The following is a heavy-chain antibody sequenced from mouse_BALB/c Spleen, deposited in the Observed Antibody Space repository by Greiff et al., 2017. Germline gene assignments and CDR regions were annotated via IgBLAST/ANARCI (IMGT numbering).Heavy chain of an antibody. V-gene: IGHV5-4*02. J-gene: IGHJ1*01. CDR2: ISDGGSYT. Sequence: EVKVVESGGGLVKPGGSLKLSCAASGFAFSSYDMYWVRQTPEKRLEWVATISDGGSYTYYPDSVKGRFTISRDNAKNNLYLQMSSLKSEDTAMYYCARGPYGSSFPYWYFDVWGAGTTVTVSS. CDR3: ARGPYGSSFPYWYFDV. CDR1: GFAFSSYD. D-gene: IGHD1-1*01.